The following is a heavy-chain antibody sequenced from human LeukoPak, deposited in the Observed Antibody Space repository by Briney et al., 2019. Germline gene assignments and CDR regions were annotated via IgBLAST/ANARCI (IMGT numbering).Heavy chain of an antibody. Sequence: PSETLSLTCYISSHSITSGYYWGWIRQPPGKGLEWIGGISHRGSTYLNPSPQSRVTKSVDPSKNQFPLRLKSWPPAAPAVYYCARESSSQAYFDYWGRRSLVTVSS. V-gene: IGHV4-38-2*02. CDR3: ARESSSQAYFDY. CDR2: ISHRGST. J-gene: IGHJ4*02. CDR1: SHSITSGYY. D-gene: IGHD6-13*01.